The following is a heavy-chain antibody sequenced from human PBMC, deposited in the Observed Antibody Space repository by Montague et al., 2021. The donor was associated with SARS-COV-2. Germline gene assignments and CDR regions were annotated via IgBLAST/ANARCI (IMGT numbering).Heavy chain of an antibody. CDR2: IYHTGST. CDR1: GGSISSGGYN. J-gene: IGHJ3*02. Sequence: TLSLTCTVSGGSISSGGYNWSWIRQHPGKGLEWIGYIYHTGSTHYNPSLKSRVTISKETSKNHFSLNLSSVTAADSAVCYCARDSGYYDSSGYSYDAFDIWGQGTKVTVSS. CDR3: ARDSGYYDSSGYSYDAFDI. D-gene: IGHD3-22*01. V-gene: IGHV4-31*03.